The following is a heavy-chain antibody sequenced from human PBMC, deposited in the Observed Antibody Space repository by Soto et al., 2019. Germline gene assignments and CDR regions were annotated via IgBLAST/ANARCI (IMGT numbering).Heavy chain of an antibody. D-gene: IGHD1-26*01. V-gene: IGHV1-69*05. Sequence: QVQLVQSGAEVKKPGSSVTVSCKASGGTFGNSAISWVRQSPGQGLEWMGGIIPIFPTPDYAQKFQGRVTIITDESTSTACIDLTSLSSDDMAVYSCARDIDRQQLGGNYYYGIDVWGQGTKVTVSS. J-gene: IGHJ6*02. CDR2: IIPIFPTP. CDR3: ARDIDRQQLGGNYYYGIDV. CDR1: GGTFGNSA.